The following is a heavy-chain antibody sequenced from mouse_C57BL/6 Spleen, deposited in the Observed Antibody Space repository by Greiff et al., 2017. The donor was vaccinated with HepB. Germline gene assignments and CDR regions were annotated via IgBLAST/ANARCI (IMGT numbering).Heavy chain of an antibody. CDR3: ARDRAMDY. J-gene: IGHJ4*01. V-gene: IGHV5-16*01. CDR1: GFTFSDYY. CDR2: INYDGSST. Sequence: EVKLMESEGGLVQPGRSMKLSCTASGFTFSDYYMAWVRQVPEKGLEWVANINYDGSSTYYLDSLKSRFIISRDNAKNILYLQMSSLKSEDTATYYCARDRAMDYWGQGTSVTVSS.